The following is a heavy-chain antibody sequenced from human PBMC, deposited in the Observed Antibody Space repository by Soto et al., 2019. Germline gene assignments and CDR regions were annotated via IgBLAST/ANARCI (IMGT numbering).Heavy chain of an antibody. Sequence: QVQLVQSGAEVKKSGSSVKVSCKASGGTFSSYSISWVRQAPGQGLEWMGGITPLFGSANYAQKFQGRLTTTTDDSTCTAYMQLSSLKSQETAVYYCAREGYGDYGKPFDHWGQGTQVTVSS. CDR2: ITPLFGSA. CDR3: AREGYGDYGKPFDH. D-gene: IGHD4-17*01. CDR1: GGTFSSYS. J-gene: IGHJ4*02. V-gene: IGHV1-69*01.